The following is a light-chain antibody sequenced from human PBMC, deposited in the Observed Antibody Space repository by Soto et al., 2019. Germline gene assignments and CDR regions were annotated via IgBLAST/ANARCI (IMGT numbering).Light chain of an antibody. Sequence: QSILTQPPSAPGTPGQRVTISCSGSTSNIGSNSVFWYQQLPGTAPKLLIYTNNQRPSGVPDRFSGSKSGTSASLAISGLQSEDEADYYCATWDDSLDGPVVFGGGTKVTVL. CDR1: TSNIGSNS. V-gene: IGLV1-44*01. CDR3: ATWDDSLDGPVV. CDR2: TNN. J-gene: IGLJ2*01.